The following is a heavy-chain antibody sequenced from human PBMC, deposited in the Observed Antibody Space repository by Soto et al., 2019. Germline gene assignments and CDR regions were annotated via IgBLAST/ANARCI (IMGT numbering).Heavy chain of an antibody. CDR2: IWFDGSNN. CDR3: ARVFDCSDVNCRTWDAFDI. Sequence: QVRLVESGGGVVQPGRSLRLSCAASGFTFSNYGMHWVRQAPGKGLEWVALIWFDGSNNDYVDSVNGRFTISRDNSKNTLYLQMDILKVEDTSLYYCARVFDCSDVNCRTWDAFDIWGQGTRVTVSS. D-gene: IGHD1-1*01. V-gene: IGHV3-33*01. J-gene: IGHJ3*02. CDR1: GFTFSNYG.